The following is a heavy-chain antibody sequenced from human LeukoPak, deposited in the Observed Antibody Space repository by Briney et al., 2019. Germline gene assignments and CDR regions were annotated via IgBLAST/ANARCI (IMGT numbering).Heavy chain of an antibody. CDR3: ASTTYYSSSWYGAFDI. CDR1: GGSISSGDYY. V-gene: IGHV4-39*07. J-gene: IGHJ3*02. D-gene: IGHD6-13*01. Sequence: KPSETLSLTCTVSGGSISSGDYYWSWIRQPPGKGLEWIGSIYYTGSTNYNPSLKSRVTISVDTSKNQFSLKLSSVTAADTAVYYCASTTYYSSSWYGAFDIWGQGTMVTVSS. CDR2: IYYTGST.